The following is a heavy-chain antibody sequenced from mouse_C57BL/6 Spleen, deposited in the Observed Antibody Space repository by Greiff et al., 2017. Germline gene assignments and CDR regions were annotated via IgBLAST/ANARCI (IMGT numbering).Heavy chain of an antibody. D-gene: IGHD4-1*01. J-gene: IGHJ1*03. CDR1: GYAFSSYW. V-gene: IGHV1-80*01. CDR2: IYPGDGDI. Sequence: VQLQQSGAELVKPGASVKISCKASGYAFSSYWMNWVKQRPGKGLEWIGQIYPGDGDINYNGKFKGKATLTADKTTSTDYMQLSRLTAEDAAVYCCARNWDWYFDVWGTGTTVTVSS. CDR3: ARNWDWYFDV.